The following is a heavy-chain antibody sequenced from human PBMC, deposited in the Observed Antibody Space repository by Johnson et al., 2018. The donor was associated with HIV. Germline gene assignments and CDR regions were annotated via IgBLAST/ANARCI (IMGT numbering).Heavy chain of an antibody. CDR2: ISWNSGSI. Sequence: VHLVESGGGLVQPGRSLRLSCTASGFTFDDYAMHWVRLAPGKGLEWVSGISWNSGSIAYADSVKGRFTTSRDNAKNSLYLQVNSLRAEDTAVYYCARGASTDWDDAFDIWGQGTMVTVSS. D-gene: IGHD1-14*01. CDR1: GFTFDDYA. V-gene: IGHV3-9*01. J-gene: IGHJ3*02. CDR3: ARGASTDWDDAFDI.